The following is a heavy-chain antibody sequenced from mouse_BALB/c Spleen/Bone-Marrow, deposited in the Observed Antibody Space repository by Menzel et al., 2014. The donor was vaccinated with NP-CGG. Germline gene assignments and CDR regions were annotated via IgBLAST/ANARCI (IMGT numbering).Heavy chain of an antibody. Sequence: EVKVVESGGGLVQPGGSRKLSCAASGFTFSSFGMHWVRQAPERGLEWVAYIGSGSSTIFYADTVKGRFTISRDNPKNTLFLQMTSLRSGDTAMYYCTRGGNWEDFDYWGQGTTLTVSS. D-gene: IGHD4-1*01. CDR3: TRGGNWEDFDY. CDR1: GFTFSSFG. V-gene: IGHV5-17*02. J-gene: IGHJ2*01. CDR2: IGSGSSTI.